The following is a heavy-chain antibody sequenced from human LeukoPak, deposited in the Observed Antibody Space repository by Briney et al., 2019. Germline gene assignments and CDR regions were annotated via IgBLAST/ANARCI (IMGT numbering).Heavy chain of an antibody. J-gene: IGHJ3*01. V-gene: IGHV3-7*01. CDR2: LKAVGSEK. Sequence: GGSLRLSCAASGFTFSSYWITWVGQAPRKGLEWVDILKAVGSEKYYVGSVKGRFTVSRDDAKNSVYLEMTSLRAEDTAVYYCARVEYYYDDRSGYSAPVLDFWGPGTMVTVSS. CDR1: GFTFSSYW. CDR3: ARVEYYYDDRSGYSAPVLDF. D-gene: IGHD3-22*01.